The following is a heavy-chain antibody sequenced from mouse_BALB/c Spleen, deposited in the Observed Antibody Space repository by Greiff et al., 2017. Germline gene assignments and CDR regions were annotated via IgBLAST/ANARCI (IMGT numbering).Heavy chain of an antibody. CDR3: VRHGNPGWYFDV. CDR2: IRSKSNNYAT. D-gene: IGHD2-1*01. J-gene: IGHJ1*01. CDR1: GFSFNTYA. V-gene: IGHV10-1*02. Sequence: EVQLQESGGGLVQPTGSLKLSCAASGFSFNTYAMNWVRQAPGKGLEWVARIRSKSNNYATYYADSVKDRFTISRDDSQSMLYLQMNNLKTEDTAMYYCVRHGNPGWYFDVWGAGTTVTVSS.